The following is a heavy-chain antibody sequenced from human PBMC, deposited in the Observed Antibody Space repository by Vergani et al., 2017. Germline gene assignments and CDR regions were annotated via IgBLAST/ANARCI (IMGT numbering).Heavy chain of an antibody. J-gene: IGHJ5*02. V-gene: IGHV1-2*02. D-gene: IGHD6-19*01. CDR3: AGTPVARWGFDP. CDR1: GYTFTGYS. Sequence: QVQLVQSGAEVKKPGASVKVSCKASGYTFTGYSMHWVRQAPGQGLEWMGWINHNSGGTNYAQKFQGRVTMTRDTSISTPYMELSRLRSDDTAVYYCAGTPVARWGFDPWGQGTLVTVSS. CDR2: INHNSGGT.